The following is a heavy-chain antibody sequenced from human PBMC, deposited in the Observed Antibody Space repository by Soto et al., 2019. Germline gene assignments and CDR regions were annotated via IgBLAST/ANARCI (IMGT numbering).Heavy chain of an antibody. Sequence: PSETLSPTCTVSGGSTINYYWTWIRQPAGKGLEWVGRIYSSGSTSYNPSLKSRLTMSVDTSKNQFSLKLTSVTAADTALYYCARQTTYSSSWFDYWGHGTLVTVSS. CDR3: ARQTTYSSSWFDY. D-gene: IGHD6-13*01. V-gene: IGHV4-4*07. CDR1: GGSTINYY. CDR2: IYSSGST. J-gene: IGHJ5*01.